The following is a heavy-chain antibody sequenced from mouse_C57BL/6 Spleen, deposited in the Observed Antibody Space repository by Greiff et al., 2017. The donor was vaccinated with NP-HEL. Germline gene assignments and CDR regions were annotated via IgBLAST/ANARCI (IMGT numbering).Heavy chain of an antibody. J-gene: IGHJ2*01. CDR3: ARNSPYLDY. V-gene: IGHV1-50*01. CDR2: IDPSDSYT. Sequence: QVQLQQPGAELVKPGASVKLSCKASGYTFTSYWMQWVKQRPGQGLEWIGEIDPSDSYTNYNQKFKGKATLTVDTSSSTAYMQLSSLTSEDTAVYYCARNSPYLDYWGQGTTLTVSS. CDR1: GYTFTSYW.